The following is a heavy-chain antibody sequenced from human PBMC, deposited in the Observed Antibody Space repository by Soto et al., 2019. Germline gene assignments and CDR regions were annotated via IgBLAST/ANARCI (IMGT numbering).Heavy chain of an antibody. CDR3: ARVVGTYYGSGTAFFDY. J-gene: IGHJ4*02. CDR2: IYYSGST. CDR1: GGSISSGDYY. D-gene: IGHD3-10*01. Sequence: SETLSLTCTVSGGSISSGDYYWSWIRQPPGKGLEWIGYIYYSGSTYYNPSLKSRVTISVDTSKNQSSLKLSSVTAADTAVYYCARVVGTYYGSGTAFFDYWGQGTLVTVSS. V-gene: IGHV4-30-4*01.